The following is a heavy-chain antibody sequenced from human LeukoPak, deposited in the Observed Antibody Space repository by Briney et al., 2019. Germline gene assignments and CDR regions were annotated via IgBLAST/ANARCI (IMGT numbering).Heavy chain of an antibody. Sequence: PGGSLRLSCAASGFTFSSYSVNWVRQAPGKGLEWVSYISSSSSTIYYADSVKGRFTISRDNAKNSLYLQMNSLRAEDTAVYYCARGDLLLWFGELLSGYFQHWGQGTLVTVSS. V-gene: IGHV3-48*01. CDR2: ISSSSSTI. CDR3: ARGDLLLWFGELLSGYFQH. CDR1: GFTFSSYS. D-gene: IGHD3-10*01. J-gene: IGHJ1*01.